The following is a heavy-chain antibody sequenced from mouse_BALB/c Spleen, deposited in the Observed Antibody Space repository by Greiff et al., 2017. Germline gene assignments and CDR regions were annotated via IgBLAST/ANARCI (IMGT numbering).Heavy chain of an antibody. J-gene: IGHJ4*01. V-gene: IGHV1-9*01. Sequence: QVQLQQPGAELMKPGASVKISCKATGYTFSSYWIEWVKQRPGHGLEWIGEILPGSGSTNYNEKFKGKATFTADTSSNTAYMQLSSLTSEDSAVYYCARSSIYDGYWGYAMDYWGQGTSVTVSS. CDR1: GYTFSSYW. CDR3: ARSSIYDGYWGYAMDY. D-gene: IGHD2-3*01. CDR2: ILPGSGST.